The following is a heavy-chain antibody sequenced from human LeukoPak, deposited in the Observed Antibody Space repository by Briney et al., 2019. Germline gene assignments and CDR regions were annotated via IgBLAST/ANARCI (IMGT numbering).Heavy chain of an antibody. CDR1: GGSISSYY. V-gene: IGHV4-59*01. CDR3: ARGVDYCSGGSCYPYYYGMDV. D-gene: IGHD2-15*01. J-gene: IGHJ6*02. CDR2: IYYSGST. Sequence: PSETLFLTCTVSGGSISSYYWSWIRQPPGKGLEWIGYIYYSGSTNYNPSLKSRVTISVDTSKNQFSLKLSSVTAADTAVYYCARGVDYCSGGSCYPYYYGMDVWGQGTTVTVSS.